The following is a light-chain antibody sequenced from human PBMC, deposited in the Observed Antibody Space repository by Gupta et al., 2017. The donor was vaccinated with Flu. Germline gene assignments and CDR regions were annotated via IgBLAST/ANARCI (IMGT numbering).Light chain of an antibody. CDR3: LQEDDYPRT. CDR2: GAS. J-gene: IGKJ1*01. CDR1: QGIRSD. Sequence: PSSLSASVGDRVTITCRASQGIRSDLGWFQQKPGKAPKRLIYGASTLQYGVPSRFSGSGSGTEFTLTISSLQPEDFATYYCLQEDDYPRTFGQGTKVEIK. V-gene: IGKV1-17*01.